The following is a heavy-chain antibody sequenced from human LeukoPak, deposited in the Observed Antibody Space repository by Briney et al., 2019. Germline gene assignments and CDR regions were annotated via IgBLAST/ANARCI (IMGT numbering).Heavy chain of an antibody. CDR1: GFRFTVFA. CDR2: LSSTGDTK. V-gene: IGHV3-21*01. Sequence: GGSLRLSCAAGGFRFTVFAMSWVRLTPGKGLEWVSSLSSTGDTKHYADSVRGQFTISRDNAKKTLFLQMSGRSPEDTAVYYCARDPHATGDYYLDNWGKGILVTVSS. CDR3: ARDPHATGDYYLDN. J-gene: IGHJ4*02.